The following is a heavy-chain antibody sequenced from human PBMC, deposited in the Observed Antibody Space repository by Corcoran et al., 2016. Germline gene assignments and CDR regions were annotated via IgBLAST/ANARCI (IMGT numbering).Heavy chain of an antibody. J-gene: IGHJ6*02. V-gene: IGHV3-15*01. CDR1: GFTFTDAW. Sequence: EVQLVVSGGGLAKPGESLRLSCVASGFTFTDAWMSWVRQAPGKGLEWVGRIKSHGSGGTTDYAAPVKDRFTISRDDSRNTVFLQMDSRKSDETPVYYSKWEHKGDYGTDVGGQGTTVTVSS. CDR2: IKSHGSGGTT. D-gene: IGHD1-26*01. CDR3: KWEHKGDYGTDV.